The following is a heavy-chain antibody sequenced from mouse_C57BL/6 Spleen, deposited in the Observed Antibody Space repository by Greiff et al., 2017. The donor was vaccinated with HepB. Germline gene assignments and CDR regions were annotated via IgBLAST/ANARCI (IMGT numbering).Heavy chain of an antibody. Sequence: EVKLMESGPGLVKPSQSLSLTCSVTGYSITSGYYWNWIRQFPGNKLEWMGYISYDGSNNYNPSLKNRISITRDTSKNQFFLKLNSVTTEDTATYYCARLQGYAMDYWGQGTSVTVSS. CDR2: ISYDGSN. CDR3: ARLQGYAMDY. J-gene: IGHJ4*01. V-gene: IGHV3-6*01. CDR1: GYSITSGYY.